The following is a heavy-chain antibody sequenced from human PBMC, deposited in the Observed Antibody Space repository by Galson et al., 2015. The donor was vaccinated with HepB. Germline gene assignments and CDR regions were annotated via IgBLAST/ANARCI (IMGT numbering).Heavy chain of an antibody. CDR1: GFPFSNFW. J-gene: IGHJ6*03. CDR2: IKQDGNEK. D-gene: IGHD3-3*01. CDR3: ARRADFWSGYFGYYYRYMDV. Sequence: SLRLSCAVSGFPFSNFWMTWVRQAPGKGLEWVANIKQDGNEKYYVDSVKGRFTISRDNAKNSLYLQMNSLRVEDTAVYYCARRADFWSGYFGYYYRYMDVWGKGTTVTVSS. V-gene: IGHV3-7*01.